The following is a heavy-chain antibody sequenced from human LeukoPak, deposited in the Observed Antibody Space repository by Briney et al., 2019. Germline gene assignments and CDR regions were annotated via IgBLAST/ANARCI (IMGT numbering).Heavy chain of an antibody. CDR3: AKDRSGLELDY. CDR2: ISDSGGST. CDR1: GFTFGDYA. Sequence: GGSLRLSCTASGFTFGDYAMSWVRQAPGKGLEWVSAISDSGGSTYYADSVKGRFTISRDNSKNTLYLQMNSLRAEDTAVYYCAKDRSGLELDYWGQGTLVTVSS. V-gene: IGHV3-23*01. J-gene: IGHJ4*02. D-gene: IGHD3-10*01.